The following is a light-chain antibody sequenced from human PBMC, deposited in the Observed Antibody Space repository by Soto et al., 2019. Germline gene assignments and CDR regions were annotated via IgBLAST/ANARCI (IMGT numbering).Light chain of an antibody. CDR2: WAS. Sequence: DIVMTQSPDSLAVSLGERATINCKSSQSVLYSSNNKNYLAWYQQKPGQPPKLLIYWASTRESGVPDRFSGSGSGTDFTLTISSLQAEDVAVYDCQQYYTTPPTFGPGTKVDFK. CDR3: QQYYTTPPT. J-gene: IGKJ3*01. CDR1: QSVLYSSNNKNY. V-gene: IGKV4-1*01.